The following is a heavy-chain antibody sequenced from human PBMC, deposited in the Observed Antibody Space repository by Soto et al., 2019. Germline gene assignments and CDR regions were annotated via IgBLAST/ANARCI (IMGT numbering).Heavy chain of an antibody. D-gene: IGHD6-19*01. CDR1: GYSFTSYW. Sequence: GESLKISCNGSGYSFTSYWIGWVRQMPGKGLEWMGIIYPGDSDTRYSPSFQGQVTISADKSISTSYLQWSRLKASDTAMYFCARAGPRSGIAVSRIWGQGTMVTVSS. CDR3: ARAGPRSGIAVSRI. CDR2: IYPGDSDT. V-gene: IGHV5-51*01. J-gene: IGHJ3*02.